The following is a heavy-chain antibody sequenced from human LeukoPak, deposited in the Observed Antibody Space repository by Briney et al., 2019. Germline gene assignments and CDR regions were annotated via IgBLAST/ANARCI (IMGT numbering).Heavy chain of an antibody. CDR2: IKEDGSEK. V-gene: IGHV3-7*03. J-gene: IGHJ4*02. CDR3: ARKGYGDY. D-gene: IGHD5-12*01. CDR1: GFTYSSYW. Sequence: GGSLRLSCAASGFTYSSYWISWVRQAPGKGLEWVANIKEDGSEKYYVHSVKGRFTISRDNAKNALYLQMNSLRAKDTAVYYCARKGYGDYWGQGTLVTVSS.